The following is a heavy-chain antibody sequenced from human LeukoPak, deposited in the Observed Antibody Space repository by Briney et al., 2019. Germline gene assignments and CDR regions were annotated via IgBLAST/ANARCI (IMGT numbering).Heavy chain of an antibody. Sequence: GGSLRLSCAASGLTFSSYAMSWVRQAPGKGLEWVSAISGSGGSTYYADSVKGRFTISRDNSKNTLYLQMNSLRAEDTAVYYCAKDQWTTVTTPLYGMDVWGQGTTVTVSS. V-gene: IGHV3-23*01. CDR2: ISGSGGST. CDR3: AKDQWTTVTTPLYGMDV. CDR1: GLTFSSYA. D-gene: IGHD4-17*01. J-gene: IGHJ6*02.